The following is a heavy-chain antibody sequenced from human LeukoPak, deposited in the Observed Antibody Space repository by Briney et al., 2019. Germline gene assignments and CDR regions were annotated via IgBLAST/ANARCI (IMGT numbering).Heavy chain of an antibody. J-gene: IGHJ4*02. V-gene: IGHV4-39*07. D-gene: IGHD4-17*01. CDR1: GGSISSSSYY. Sequence: SETLSLTCTVSGGSISSSSYYWGWIRQPPGKGLEWIANIYYSGSTYYNPSLKSRVTLSVDKSKNQLSLRLTSVTAADTAVYYCARGGDYRFDYWGQGTLVTVSS. CDR2: IYYSGST. CDR3: ARGGDYRFDY.